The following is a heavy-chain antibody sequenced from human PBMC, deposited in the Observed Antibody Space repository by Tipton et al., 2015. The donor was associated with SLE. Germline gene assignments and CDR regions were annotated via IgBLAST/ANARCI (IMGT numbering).Heavy chain of an antibody. J-gene: IGHJ4*02. CDR1: GFTFSSYA. CDR2: ISYDGSNK. CDR3: ETVVPAAIGY. Sequence: RSLRLSCAASGFTFSSYAMHWVRQAPGKGLEWVAVISYDGSNKYYADSVKGRFTISRDNSKNTLYLQMNSLRAEDTAVYYCETVVPAAIGYWGQGTLVTVSS. D-gene: IGHD2-2*01. V-gene: IGHV3-30*04.